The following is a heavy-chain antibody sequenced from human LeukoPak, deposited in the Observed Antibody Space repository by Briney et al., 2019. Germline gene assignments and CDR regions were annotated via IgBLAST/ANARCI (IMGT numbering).Heavy chain of an antibody. V-gene: IGHV3-7*03. CDR1: GFTFSSSW. CDR2: IKQDGSEK. J-gene: IGHJ3*02. CDR3: ARSDGYGLVGI. Sequence: GGSLRLSCAASGFTFSSSWMNWVRQAPGKGLEWVANIKQDGSEKYYVDSVKGRFTISRDNAKNSVYLQMNSLRAEDTAVYYCARSDGYGLVGIWGQGTMVTVSS. D-gene: IGHD3-10*01.